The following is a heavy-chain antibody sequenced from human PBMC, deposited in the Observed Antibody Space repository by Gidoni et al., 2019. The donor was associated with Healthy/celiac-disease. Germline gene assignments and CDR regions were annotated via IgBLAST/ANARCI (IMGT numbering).Heavy chain of an antibody. CDR1: GFTFSSYA. V-gene: IGHV3-23*01. CDR2: ISGSGGST. D-gene: IGHD3-22*01. Sequence: EVQLLESGGGLVQPGGSLRLPCAASGFTFSSYAMSWVRQAPGKGLEWVSAISGSGGSTYYADSVKGRFTISRDNSKNTLYLQMNSLRAEDTAVYYCAKDEYYYDSSGYWNYWGQGTLVTVSS. CDR3: AKDEYYYDSSGYWNY. J-gene: IGHJ4*02.